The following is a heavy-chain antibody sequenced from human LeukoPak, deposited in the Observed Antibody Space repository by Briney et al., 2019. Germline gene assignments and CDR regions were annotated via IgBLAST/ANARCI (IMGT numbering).Heavy chain of an antibody. CDR1: GFTFSSYA. CDR3: AKDTESYDFWSGVFDY. J-gene: IGHJ4*02. V-gene: IGHV3-23*01. CDR2: ISGSGGST. Sequence: PGGSLRLSCAASGFTFSSYAMSWVRQAPGKGLEWVSAISGSGGSTYYADSVKGRFTISRDNSKNTLYLQMNSLRAEDTAVYYCAKDTESYDFWSGVFDYWGQGTLVTVSS. D-gene: IGHD3-3*01.